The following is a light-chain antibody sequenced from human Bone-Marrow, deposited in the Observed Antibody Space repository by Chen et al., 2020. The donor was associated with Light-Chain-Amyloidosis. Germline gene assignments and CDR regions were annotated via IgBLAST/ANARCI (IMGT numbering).Light chain of an antibody. CDR2: AVS. Sequence: QSALTQPASVSGSPGQSITISCTVTSSDVGGYNYVCWYQQHPGKDPQLMIYAVSTRPSGVSKRCSGSTSGNTASPTISGLQAEEEADYYCSSYTSSSTLYVFGTGTKVTVL. J-gene: IGLJ1*01. V-gene: IGLV2-14*01. CDR3: SSYTSSSTLYV. CDR1: SSDVGGYNY.